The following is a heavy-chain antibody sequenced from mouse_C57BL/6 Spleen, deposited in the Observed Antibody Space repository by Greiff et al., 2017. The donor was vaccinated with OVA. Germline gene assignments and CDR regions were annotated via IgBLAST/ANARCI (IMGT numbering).Heavy chain of an antibody. CDR3: ARGDDYDTWFAY. CDR2: IYPGSGST. J-gene: IGHJ3*01. CDR1: GYTFTSYW. D-gene: IGHD2-4*01. V-gene: IGHV1-55*01. Sequence: QVQLQQPGAELVKPGASVKMSCKASGYTFTSYWITWVKQRPGQGLEGIGDIYPGSGSTNYNEKFKSKAPLTVDTSSSPAYMQLSSLTSEDSAVYYCARGDDYDTWFAYWGQGTLVTVSA.